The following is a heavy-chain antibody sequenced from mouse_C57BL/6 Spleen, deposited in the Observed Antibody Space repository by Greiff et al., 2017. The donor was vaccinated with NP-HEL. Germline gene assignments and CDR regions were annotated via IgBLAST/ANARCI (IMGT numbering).Heavy chain of an antibody. CDR1: GYTFTSYW. Sequence: VQLQQPGAELVKPGASVKLSCKASGYTFTSYWMQWVKQRPGQGLEWIGEIDPSDSYTNYNQKFKGKATLTVDTSSSTAYMQLSSLTSEDSAVYYCATYGSSYFDVWGTGTTVTVSS. CDR2: IDPSDSYT. V-gene: IGHV1-50*01. D-gene: IGHD1-1*01. CDR3: ATYGSSYFDV. J-gene: IGHJ1*03.